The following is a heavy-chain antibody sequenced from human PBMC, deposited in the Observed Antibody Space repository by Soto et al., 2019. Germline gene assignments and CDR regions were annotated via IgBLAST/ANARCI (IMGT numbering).Heavy chain of an antibody. CDR2: INHSGST. CDR1: GGSFSGYS. J-gene: IGHJ4*02. Sequence: SETLSLTCSVYGGSFSGYSWTWIRQPPGTGLEWIGEINHSGSTTYNPSLKNRVTISVDASKSQFYLKLRSVTAADTAVYYCARGMAEEQIFYYFDYWGQGALVTVSS. D-gene: IGHD3-9*01. V-gene: IGHV4-34*01. CDR3: ARGMAEEQIFYYFDY.